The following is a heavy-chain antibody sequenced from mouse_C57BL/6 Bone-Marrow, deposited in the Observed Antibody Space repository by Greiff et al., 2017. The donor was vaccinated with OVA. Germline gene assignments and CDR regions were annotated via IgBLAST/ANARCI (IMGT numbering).Heavy chain of an antibody. D-gene: IGHD2-3*01. CDR3: ARQYDGSAMDY. Sequence: EVKLVESGGGLVQPGGSLKLSCAASGFTFSDYYMYWVRQTPEKRLEWVAYISNGGGSTYYPDTVKGRFTISRDNAKNTLYLQMSRLKSEDTAMYYCARQYDGSAMDYWGQGTSVTVSS. CDR2: ISNGGGST. J-gene: IGHJ4*01. CDR1: GFTFSDYY. V-gene: IGHV5-12*01.